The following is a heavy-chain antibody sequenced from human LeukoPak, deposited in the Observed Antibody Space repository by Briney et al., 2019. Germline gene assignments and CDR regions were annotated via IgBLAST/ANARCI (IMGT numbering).Heavy chain of an antibody. CDR2: ISSSGSTI. D-gene: IGHD3-22*01. J-gene: IGHJ6*03. CDR3: ARMVADYDSVYYYYMDV. CDR1: GFTFSDYY. Sequence: PGGSLRLSCAASGFTFSDYYMSWIRQAPGKGLEWVSYISSSGSTIYYADSVKGRFTISGDNAKNSLYLQMNSLRAEDTAVYYCARMVADYDSVYYYYMDVWGKGTTVTVSS. V-gene: IGHV3-11*04.